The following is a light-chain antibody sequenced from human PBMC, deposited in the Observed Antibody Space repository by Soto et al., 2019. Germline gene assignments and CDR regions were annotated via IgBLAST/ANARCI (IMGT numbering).Light chain of an antibody. CDR3: LHHNSYPLT. J-gene: IGKJ4*01. CDR2: AAS. V-gene: IGKV1-17*03. CDR1: QAIGKY. Sequence: DIQMTQSPSAMSASVGDRVSITCRASQAIGKYLAWFQQKPGKVPKRLIYAASNLQSGVPSRFSDSGSGTDFTLTISSLQPEDFATYYCLHHNSYPLTFGGGTKVDIK.